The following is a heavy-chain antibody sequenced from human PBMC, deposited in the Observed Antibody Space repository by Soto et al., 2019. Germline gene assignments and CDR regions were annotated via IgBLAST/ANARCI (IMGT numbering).Heavy chain of an antibody. J-gene: IGHJ5*02. Sequence: SETLSLTCAVYGGSFSGYYWSWIRQPPGKGLEWIGEINHSGSTNYNPSLKSRVTISVDTSKNQFSLKVSSVTAADTAVYYCARGLLPRFDPWGQGTLVTVSS. CDR3: ARGLLPRFDP. D-gene: IGHD1-26*01. CDR1: GGSFSGYY. V-gene: IGHV4-34*01. CDR2: INHSGST.